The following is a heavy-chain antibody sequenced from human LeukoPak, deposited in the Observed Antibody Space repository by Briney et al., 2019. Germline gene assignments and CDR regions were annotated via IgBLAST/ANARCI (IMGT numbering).Heavy chain of an antibody. D-gene: IGHD6-13*01. J-gene: IGHJ6*02. CDR1: GGSFSGYY. V-gene: IGHV4-34*01. CDR2: IHHSRST. CDR3: ARQRGAAAGYYYYGMDV. Sequence: PSETLSLTCAFYGGSFSGYYWSWIRQPPGKGLEWIGEIHHSRSTNYNPSLKSRVTISVDMSKNQFSLKLSSVTAADTAVYYCARQRGAAAGYYYYGMDVWGQGTTVTVSS.